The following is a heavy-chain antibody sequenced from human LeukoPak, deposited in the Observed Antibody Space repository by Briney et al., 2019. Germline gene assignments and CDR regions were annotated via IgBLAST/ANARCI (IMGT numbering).Heavy chain of an antibody. CDR3: AKDLTYYYDSSGYYPHDAFDI. CDR1: GFTFSSYW. J-gene: IGHJ3*02. CDR2: ISGSGGST. Sequence: GGSLRLSCAASGFTFSSYWMSWVRQAPGKGLEWVSAISGSGGSTYYADSVKGRFTISRDNSKNTLYLQMNSLRAEDTAVYYCAKDLTYYYDSSGYYPHDAFDIWGQGTMVTVSS. D-gene: IGHD3-22*01. V-gene: IGHV3-23*01.